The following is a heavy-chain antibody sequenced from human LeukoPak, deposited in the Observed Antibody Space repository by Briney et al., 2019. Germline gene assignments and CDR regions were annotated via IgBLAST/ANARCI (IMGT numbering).Heavy chain of an antibody. CDR3: ASRTGDLRVDAFDI. V-gene: IGHV1-69*04. CDR2: IIPILGIA. Sequence: SVKVSCKASGGAFSSYAISWVRQAPGQGLEWMGRIIPILGIANYAQKFQGRVTITADKSTSTAYMELSSLRSEDTAVYYCASRTGDLRVDAFDIWGQGTMVTVSS. D-gene: IGHD7-27*01. CDR1: GGAFSSYA. J-gene: IGHJ3*02.